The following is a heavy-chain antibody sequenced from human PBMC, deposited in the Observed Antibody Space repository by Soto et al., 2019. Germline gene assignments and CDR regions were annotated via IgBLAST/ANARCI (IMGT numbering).Heavy chain of an antibody. D-gene: IGHD2-2*01. CDR2: INAGNGNT. J-gene: IGHJ5*02. CDR3: ARGWGACSSSSYPPDWFDP. Sequence: ASLKVSCKASGYTLTTYAMHWVRQAPGQRLEWMGWINAGNGNTKYSQKFQGRVTLTRDTSASTAYMELSSLRSEDTAVYYCARGWGACSSSSYPPDWFDPWGQGTLVTVSS. V-gene: IGHV1-3*01. CDR1: GYTLTTYA.